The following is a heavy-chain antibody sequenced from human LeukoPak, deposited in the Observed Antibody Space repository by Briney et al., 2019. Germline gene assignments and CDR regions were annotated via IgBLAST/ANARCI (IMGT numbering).Heavy chain of an antibody. CDR3: ARGGASDSGSYYYYYYMDV. CDR1: GGTLSSYA. D-gene: IGHD1-26*01. V-gene: IGHV1-69*05. CDR2: IIPIFGTA. J-gene: IGHJ6*03. Sequence: SVKVSCKASGGTLSSYAISWVRQAPGQGLERMGGIIPIFGTANYAQKFQGRVTITTDESTSTAYMELSSLRSEDTAVYYCARGGASDSGSYYYYYYMDVWGKGTTVTVSS.